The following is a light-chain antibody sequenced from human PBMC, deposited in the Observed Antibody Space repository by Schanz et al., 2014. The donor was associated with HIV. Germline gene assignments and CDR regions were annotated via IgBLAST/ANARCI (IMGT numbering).Light chain of an antibody. Sequence: QSALTQPASVSGSPGQSITISCTGTSSDVGSNNLVSWYQHHPGKAPKLMIYEASKRPSGVPDRFSGSKSGSTASLTVSGLQPEDEADYYCSSFAGSNIPWVFGGGTKLTVL. J-gene: IGLJ3*02. CDR1: SSDVGSNNL. V-gene: IGLV2-14*02. CDR3: SSFAGSNIPWV. CDR2: EAS.